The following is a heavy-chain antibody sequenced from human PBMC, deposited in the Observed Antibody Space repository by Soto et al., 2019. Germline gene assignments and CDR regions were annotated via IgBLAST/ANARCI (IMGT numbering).Heavy chain of an antibody. CDR1: GYTFTNYD. Sequence: QVHLVQSEAEVKKPGASVKVSCKASGYTFTNYDINWVRQATGQGLEWMGWMKPNSGNTGYAPKFQGRVTMTRNTSMNTAYMELSSLTSEDTAVYYCVRSGYCTNGVCYYGDFDYWGQGTLVTVSS. J-gene: IGHJ4*02. CDR2: MKPNSGNT. D-gene: IGHD2-8*01. V-gene: IGHV1-8*01. CDR3: VRSGYCTNGVCYYGDFDY.